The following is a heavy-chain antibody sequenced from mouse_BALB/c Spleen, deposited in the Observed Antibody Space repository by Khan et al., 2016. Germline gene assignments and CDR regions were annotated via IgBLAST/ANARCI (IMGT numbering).Heavy chain of an antibody. CDR3: VGYGNYRAY. V-gene: IGHV1S56*01. D-gene: IGHD2-1*01. J-gene: IGHJ3*01. CDR1: GYTFTSYY. Sequence: QVQLQQPGPELVKPGASVRISCKASGYTFTSYYIHWVKQRPGQGLEWIGWIYPGNVNTKYNEKFKGKATLTADKSSSTAYMQLSSLTSEDSAVYFCVGYGNYRAYWGQGTLVTVSA. CDR2: IYPGNVNT.